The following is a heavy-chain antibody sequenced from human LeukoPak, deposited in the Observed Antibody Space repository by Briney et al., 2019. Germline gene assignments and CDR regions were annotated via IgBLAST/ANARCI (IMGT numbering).Heavy chain of an antibody. CDR1: GFTFSSYA. CDR2: ISGSGGST. V-gene: IGHV3-23*01. J-gene: IGHJ4*02. Sequence: GGSLRLSCAASGFTFSSYAMSWVRQAPGKGLEWVSDISGSGGSTYYADSVKGRFTISRDNSKNTLYLQMNSLRVEDTAVYYCVRGADTGYSSDSWGQGTLVTVSS. D-gene: IGHD3-9*01. CDR3: VRGADTGYSSDS.